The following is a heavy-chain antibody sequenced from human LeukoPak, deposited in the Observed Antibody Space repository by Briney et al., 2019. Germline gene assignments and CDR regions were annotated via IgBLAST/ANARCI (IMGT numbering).Heavy chain of an antibody. CDR2: ISGSGGSI. V-gene: IGHV3-23*01. Sequence: GGSLRLSCAASGFTFSSYAMNWVRQAPGKGLEWVSAISGSGGSIHYADSVRGRFTISRDNSKNALYLQMNSLRVEDTAVYYCAIDPNWGTHSWGQGVLVTVSS. D-gene: IGHD7-27*01. CDR1: GFTFSSYA. J-gene: IGHJ4*02. CDR3: AIDPNWGTHS.